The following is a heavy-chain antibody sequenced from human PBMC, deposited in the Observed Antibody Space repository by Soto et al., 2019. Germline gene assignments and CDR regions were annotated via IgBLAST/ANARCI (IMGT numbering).Heavy chain of an antibody. Sequence: QVQLQQWGAGLLKSSETLSLTCAVYGGSFSGYYWNWLRQPPGEGLEWIGKIDQSGSTNYNPSLTCRVTRSVDTSRTQFSRKLTSVPAMDTAVYYCAGGRATVVRGVMNWFDPWGQGTLVTVSS. CDR2: IDQSGST. D-gene: IGHD3-10*01. J-gene: IGHJ5*02. CDR3: AGGRATVVRGVMNWFDP. V-gene: IGHV4-34*01. CDR1: GGSFSGYY.